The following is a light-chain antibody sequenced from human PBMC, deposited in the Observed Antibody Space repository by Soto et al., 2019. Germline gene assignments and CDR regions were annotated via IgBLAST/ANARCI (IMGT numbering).Light chain of an antibody. CDR2: DAY. CDR1: QSVDSR. Sequence: EIVVTQSPATLSVSPGERATLSCRASQSVDSRLAWYQQKPGQAPRLLIYDAYTRATGIPARCSGSGSGTELTLTIYSLQSEDFVVYYCQQYKNWPPEYTFGQGTKLEIK. J-gene: IGKJ2*01. V-gene: IGKV3-15*01. CDR3: QQYKNWPPEYT.